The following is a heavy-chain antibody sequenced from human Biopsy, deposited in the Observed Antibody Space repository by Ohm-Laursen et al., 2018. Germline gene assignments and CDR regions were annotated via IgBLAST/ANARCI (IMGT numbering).Heavy chain of an antibody. D-gene: IGHD3-22*01. Sequence: SETLSLTCTVSGGSFTGHYWSWIRQPPGKGLEWIGHISYTGYTSYNASLKSRVTISVDTSRNHFSLRLRSMTPADTAMYYCARDRGYYSDRTVPGYFDLWGRGTPVTVSS. CDR3: ARDRGYYSDRTVPGYFDL. J-gene: IGHJ2*01. CDR2: ISYTGYT. CDR1: GGSFTGHY. V-gene: IGHV4-59*11.